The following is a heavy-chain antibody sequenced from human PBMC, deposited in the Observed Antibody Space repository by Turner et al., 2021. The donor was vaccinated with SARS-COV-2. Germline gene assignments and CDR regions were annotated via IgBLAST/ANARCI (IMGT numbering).Heavy chain of an antibody. J-gene: IGHJ4*02. CDR3: ARDYGGNSNYFDY. Sequence: QVQLQESCPGLVKPSQTLSLTCTVSGGSISIGGYYWSWIRQNPGKGLEWSGYIYYSGSTYYNPSLKSRVTISVDTSKNQFSLKLSSVTAADTAVYYCARDYGGNSNYFDYWGQGTLVTVSS. V-gene: IGHV4-31*03. D-gene: IGHD4-17*01. CDR2: IYYSGST. CDR1: GGSISIGGYY.